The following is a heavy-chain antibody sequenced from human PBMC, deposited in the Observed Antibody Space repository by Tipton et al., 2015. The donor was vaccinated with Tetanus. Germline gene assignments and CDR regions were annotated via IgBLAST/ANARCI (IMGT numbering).Heavy chain of an antibody. J-gene: IGHJ6*02. Sequence: LVQSGAEMKKPGASVKVSCKASGYTFTGYYIYWVRQAPGQGLEWMGWIDPNSGGTVYAQKFQGRVTMTMDTSISTAYMGLRSLRSDDTAVYYCARDRGDYIYYGMDVWGPGTTVTVS. V-gene: IGHV1-2*02. CDR1: GYTFTGYY. CDR2: IDPNSGGT. D-gene: IGHD3-22*01. CDR3: ARDRGDYIYYGMDV.